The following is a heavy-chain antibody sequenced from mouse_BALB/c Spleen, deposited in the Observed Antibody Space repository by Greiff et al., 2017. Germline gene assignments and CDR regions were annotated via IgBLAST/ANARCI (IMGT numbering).Heavy chain of an antibody. J-gene: IGHJ3*01. V-gene: IGHV5-9-4*01. CDR3: ARRGFAY. CDR1: GFTFSSYA. Sequence: EVQVVESGGGLVKPGGSLKLSCAASGFTFSSYAMSWVRQSPEKRLEWVAEISSGGSYTYYPDTVTGRFTISRDNAKNTLYLEMSSLRSEDTAMYYCARRGFAYWGQGTLVTVSA. CDR2: ISSGGSYT.